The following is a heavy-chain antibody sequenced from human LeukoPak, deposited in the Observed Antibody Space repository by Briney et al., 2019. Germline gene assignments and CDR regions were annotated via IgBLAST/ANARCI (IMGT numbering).Heavy chain of an antibody. CDR1: GYSFTTYW. D-gene: IGHD1-26*01. CDR3: ARRVYSVGATDY. Sequence: KHGESLKVSCKGSGYSFTTYWIGWVRQMPGKGLEWMGIIYPGDSDTRYSPSFQGQVTISADKSISTAYLQWSSLKASDTAMYYCARRVYSVGATDYWGQGTLVTVSS. V-gene: IGHV5-51*01. CDR2: IYPGDSDT. J-gene: IGHJ4*02.